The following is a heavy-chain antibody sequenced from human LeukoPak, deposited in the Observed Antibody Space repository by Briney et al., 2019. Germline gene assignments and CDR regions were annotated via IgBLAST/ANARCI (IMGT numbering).Heavy chain of an antibody. J-gene: IGHJ1*01. D-gene: IGHD3-22*01. CDR2: INPDGSTT. Sequence: GGSLRLSCAASGFTFSSYWMHWVRQAPGEGLVWVSRINPDGSTTSYADSVKGRFTISRDSAKNTLYLQMNSLRAEDTAVYYCATYSSLNRREFQYWGQGTLLTVSS. CDR1: GFTFSSYW. V-gene: IGHV3-74*01. CDR3: ATYSSLNRREFQY.